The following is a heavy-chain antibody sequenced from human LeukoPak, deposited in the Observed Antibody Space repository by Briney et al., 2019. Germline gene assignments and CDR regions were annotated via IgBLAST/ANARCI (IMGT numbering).Heavy chain of an antibody. CDR3: ARVGRSAARSIDY. D-gene: IGHD6-6*01. Sequence: SETLSLTCTVSGGSISSYYWSWIRQPPGKGLEWIGYIYYSGSTNYNPSLKSRVTISVDTSKNQFSLKLSSVTAADTAVYYCARVGRSAARSIDYWGQGTLVTVSS. CDR1: GGSISSYY. CDR2: IYYSGST. J-gene: IGHJ4*02. V-gene: IGHV4-59*12.